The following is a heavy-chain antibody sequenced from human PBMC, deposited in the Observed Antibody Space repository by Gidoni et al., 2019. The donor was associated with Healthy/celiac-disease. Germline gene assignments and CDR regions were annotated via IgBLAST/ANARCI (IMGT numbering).Heavy chain of an antibody. CDR2: ISGSGGST. V-gene: IGHV3-23*01. CDR1: GFTFSRYA. CDR3: AKVAGHSSSWYVYYYGMDV. D-gene: IGHD6-13*01. Sequence: EVQLLESGGGLVQPGGSLRLSCAASGFTFSRYAMSWFSQAPGKGLEWVSAISGSGGSTYYADSVKGRFTISRDNSKNTLYLQMNSLRAEDTAVYYCAKVAGHSSSWYVYYYGMDVWGQGTTVTVSS. J-gene: IGHJ6*02.